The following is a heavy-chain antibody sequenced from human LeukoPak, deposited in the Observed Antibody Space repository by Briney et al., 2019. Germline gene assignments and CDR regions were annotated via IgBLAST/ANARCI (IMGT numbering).Heavy chain of an antibody. CDR3: SRDLLMYYSGSGEST. V-gene: IGHV1-2*02. J-gene: IGHJ5*02. D-gene: IGHD3-10*01. CDR2: INPHSGAT. CDR1: GYTFTGYY. Sequence: GAPVKVSCKSSGYTFTGYYIHWVRQAPGQGPEWMGWINPHSGATNYAQKFQGRVTMTRDTSISTAYMELSSLRSDDTAMYYCSRDLLMYYSGSGESTWGQGTQVTVSS.